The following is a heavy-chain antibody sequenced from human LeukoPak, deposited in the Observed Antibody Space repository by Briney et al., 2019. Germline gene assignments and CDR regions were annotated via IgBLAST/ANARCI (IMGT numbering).Heavy chain of an antibody. J-gene: IGHJ4*02. Sequence: SETLSLTCAVSGGSISTNNWWTWIRQPPGKGLEWIGEIYHTGNTNYNPSLKSRVTISVDTSKNQFSLKLSSVTAADTAVYYCARHQLGRRKPFDYWGQGSLVTVSS. CDR1: GGSISTNNW. CDR2: IYHTGNT. V-gene: IGHV4-4*02. CDR3: ARHQLGRRKPFDY. D-gene: IGHD1-1*01.